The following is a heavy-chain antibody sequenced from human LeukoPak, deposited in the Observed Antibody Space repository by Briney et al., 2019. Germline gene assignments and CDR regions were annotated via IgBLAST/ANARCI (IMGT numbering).Heavy chain of an antibody. V-gene: IGHV1-69*05. CDR2: IIPLFGTA. CDR3: ARDYGSKSSSFDP. D-gene: IGHD3-10*01. CDR1: GGTFSRYA. J-gene: IGHJ5*02. Sequence: SVKVSCKASGGTFSRYAFHWVRQAPGQGLEWMGGIIPLFGTADYAQKFQGRVTMTRDTSIDTAYMELTSLRYEDTAVYYCARDYGSKSSSFDPWGQGALVTVSS.